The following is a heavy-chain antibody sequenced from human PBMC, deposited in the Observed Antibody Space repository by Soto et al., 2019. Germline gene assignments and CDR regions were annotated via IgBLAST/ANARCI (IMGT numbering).Heavy chain of an antibody. Sequence: SLRLSCVASGFTFSSHTMHWVRQAPGKGLEWVTFIYPDGNGKYYADSVKGRFTISRDNAKNSLSLQMNSLRDDDTAVYYCARDSDFAFDYWGQGTLVTVSS. CDR1: GFTFSSHT. D-gene: IGHD2-21*02. CDR2: IYPDGNGK. CDR3: ARDSDFAFDY. V-gene: IGHV3-30-3*01. J-gene: IGHJ4*02.